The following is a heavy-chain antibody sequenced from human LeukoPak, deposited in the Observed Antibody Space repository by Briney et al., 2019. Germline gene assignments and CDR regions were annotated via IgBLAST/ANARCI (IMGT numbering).Heavy chain of an antibody. V-gene: IGHV3-21*04. CDR2: IDSSGDYT. CDR3: ASSKDHYCHY. Sequence: GGSLRLSCAASGFTFSTHAMTWVRQAPGKGLEWVSSIDSSGDYTFYADSVKGRFTISRDNAKNSLYLQMNSLRVEDTAVYYCASSKDHYCHYWGQGTLVTVSS. J-gene: IGHJ4*02. CDR1: GFTFSTHA.